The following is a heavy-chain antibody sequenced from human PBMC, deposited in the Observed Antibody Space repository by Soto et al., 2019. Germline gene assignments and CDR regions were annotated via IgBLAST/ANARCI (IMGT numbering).Heavy chain of an antibody. Sequence: PGGSLRLSCAASGFTFSSYGMHWVRQAPGKGLEWVAVISYDGSNKYYADSVKGRFTISRDNSKNTLYLQMNSLRAEDTAVYYCAKDWHYDLDYWGQGTLVPVSS. V-gene: IGHV3-30*18. D-gene: IGHD3-3*01. J-gene: IGHJ4*02. CDR3: AKDWHYDLDY. CDR1: GFTFSSYG. CDR2: ISYDGSNK.